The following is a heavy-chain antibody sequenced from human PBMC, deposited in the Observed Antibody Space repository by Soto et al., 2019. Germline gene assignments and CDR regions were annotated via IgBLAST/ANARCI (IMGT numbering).Heavy chain of an antibody. CDR3: ARVRPPTSTRPAAVPYYLDY. CDR1: GASVSSSHW. CDR2: IYHVGFT. V-gene: IGHV4-4*02. Sequence: QVQLQESGPGLVKPSGTLSLTCGVSGASVSSSHWWTWVRQPPGKVLEWIGEIYHVGFTSYNPSLKSRVSMSMEQSRNQFSLKMSSVTAADTAVYYCARVRPPTSTRPAAVPYYLDYWGQGSLVTVAS. J-gene: IGHJ4*02. D-gene: IGHD2-2*01.